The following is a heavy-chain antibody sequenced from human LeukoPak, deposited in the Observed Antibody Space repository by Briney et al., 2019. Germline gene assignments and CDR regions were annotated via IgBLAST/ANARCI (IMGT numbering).Heavy chain of an antibody. J-gene: IGHJ3*02. CDR1: GGSISSGDYY. CDR3: ARDAITMTYAFDI. Sequence: PSETLSLTCTVSGGSISSGDYYWSWIRQPPGKGLEWIGYIYYSGSTYYNPSLKSRVTISVDTSKNQFSLKLSSVTAADTAVYYCARDAITMTYAFDIWGQGTMVTVSS. CDR2: IYYSGST. V-gene: IGHV4-30-4*01. D-gene: IGHD3-22*01.